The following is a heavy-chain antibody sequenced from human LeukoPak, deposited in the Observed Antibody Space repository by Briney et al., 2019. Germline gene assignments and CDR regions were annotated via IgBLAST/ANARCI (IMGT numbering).Heavy chain of an antibody. V-gene: IGHV3-30-3*01. Sequence: GGSPRLSCAASGFTFSSYTMHWVRQAPGKGLEWVAVISYDGSSKYYGDSVKGRFTISRDNSKNTLYLQMNSLRTEDTAVYYCARDKTDYGNYYFDYWGQGTLVTVSS. CDR2: ISYDGSSK. CDR1: GFTFSSYT. CDR3: ARDKTDYGNYYFDY. D-gene: IGHD4-11*01. J-gene: IGHJ4*02.